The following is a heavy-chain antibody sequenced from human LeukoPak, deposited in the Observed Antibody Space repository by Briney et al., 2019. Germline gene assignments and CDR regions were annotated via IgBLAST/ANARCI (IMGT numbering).Heavy chain of an antibody. Sequence: SETLSLTCTVSGGSISSYYWSWIRQPPGKGLEWIGYIYYSGSTNYNPSLKSRVTISVDTSKNQFSLKLSSVTAADTAVYHCARVMVRGVNITPSYYFDYWGQGTLVTVSS. CDR3: ARVMVRGVNITPSYYFDY. D-gene: IGHD3-10*01. CDR1: GGSISSYY. V-gene: IGHV4-59*08. CDR2: IYYSGST. J-gene: IGHJ4*02.